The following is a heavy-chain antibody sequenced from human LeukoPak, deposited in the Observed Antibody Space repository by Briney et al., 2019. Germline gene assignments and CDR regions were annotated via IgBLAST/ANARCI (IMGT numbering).Heavy chain of an antibody. Sequence: GGSLRLSCAASGFTFSNYNMNWVRQAPGKGLEWVSFISSRSSYISYTDSVKGRFTISRDNAKNSLYLQMNSLRAEDTAVYYCARDSPLYYDILTGYCAFDIWGQGTMVTVSS. CDR3: ARDSPLYYDILTGYCAFDI. J-gene: IGHJ3*02. CDR1: GFTFSNYN. V-gene: IGHV3-21*01. D-gene: IGHD3-9*01. CDR2: ISSRSSYI.